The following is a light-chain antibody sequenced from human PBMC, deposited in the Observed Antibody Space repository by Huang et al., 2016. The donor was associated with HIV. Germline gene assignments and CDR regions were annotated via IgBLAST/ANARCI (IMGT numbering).Light chain of an antibody. CDR2: AAS. V-gene: IGKV1-39*01. J-gene: IGKJ3*01. CDR3: QQSHSPLFT. CDR1: QTINNY. Sequence: DIQMTQSPSSLSASVGDRVTVTCRASQTINNYLNWYQQKPGQAHKLLIYAASRLHSGVPSRFSGSQSGTDFTLTISSLQPEDFATYYCQQSHSPLFTFGPGTKVDIK.